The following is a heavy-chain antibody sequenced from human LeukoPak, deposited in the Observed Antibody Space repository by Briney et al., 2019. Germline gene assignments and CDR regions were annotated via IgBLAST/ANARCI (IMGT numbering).Heavy chain of an antibody. CDR1: GYTYTSYG. J-gene: IGHJ3*02. CDR2: ISAYNGKT. V-gene: IGHV1-18*01. D-gene: IGHD3-9*01. Sequence: GASVNVSCKASGYTYTSYGISWVRQAPGQGIEWMGWISAYNGKTNYAQMLQGGVTMTTNTSTSTAYMELRSLRSDDTAVYYCARVNYDILTGSGDAFDIWGQGTMVTVSS. CDR3: ARVNYDILTGSGDAFDI.